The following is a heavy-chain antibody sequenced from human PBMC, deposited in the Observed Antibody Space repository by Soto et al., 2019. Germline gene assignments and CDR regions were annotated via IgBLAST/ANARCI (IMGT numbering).Heavy chain of an antibody. CDR1: GGSINSGGFY. J-gene: IGHJ4*02. CDR3: ATWAQQCTPYFDY. V-gene: IGHV4-31*03. D-gene: IGHD6-19*01. CDR2: IYYSGST. Sequence: TLSLTCTVSGGSINSGGFYWSWIRQHPGKGLEWIGYIYYSGSTYYNPSLKSRVIISVDTSKNQFSLRLRSVTAADTAVYYCATWAQQCTPYFDYWGQGTLVTVSS.